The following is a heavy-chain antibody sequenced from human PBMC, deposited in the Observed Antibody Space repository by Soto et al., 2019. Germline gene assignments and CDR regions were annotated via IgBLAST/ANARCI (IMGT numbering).Heavy chain of an antibody. Sequence: GGSLRLSCAASGFTLSSYNMSWVRQATGKGLEWVSYISGSSDTIYYADSVKGRFTISRDNAKNSLCLQMDSLRDEATAVYYCARDRLTLAARPVWCDPWGQGTLVTVSS. CDR1: GFTLSSYN. CDR2: ISGSSDTI. V-gene: IGHV3-48*02. D-gene: IGHD6-6*01. CDR3: ARDRLTLAARPVWCDP. J-gene: IGHJ5*02.